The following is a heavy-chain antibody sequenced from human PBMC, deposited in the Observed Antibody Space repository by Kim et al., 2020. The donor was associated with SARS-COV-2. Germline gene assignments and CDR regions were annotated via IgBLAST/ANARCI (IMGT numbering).Heavy chain of an antibody. J-gene: IGHJ4*02. CDR3: STLIGYYGSGSYYRSNDY. CDR1: GFSCSNAW. CDR2: IKSKIDGGTT. Sequence: GGSLRLSCEASGFSCSNAWMTWVRQAPGKGLEWVGRIKSKIDGGTTDYAAPVKGRFTISRDDSKNTLYLQMNSLKTEDTAVYYCSTLIGYYGSGSYYRSNDYWGQGTLVTVSS. V-gene: IGHV3-15*01. D-gene: IGHD3-10*01.